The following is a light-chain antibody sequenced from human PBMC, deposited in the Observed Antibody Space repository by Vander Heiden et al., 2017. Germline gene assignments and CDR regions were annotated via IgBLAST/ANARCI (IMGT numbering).Light chain of an antibody. CDR3: QQYDSTPFT. CDR1: QSVLYSSNNKNY. CDR2: WAS. Sequence: DIVMTQSPAYLAVSLCERATINCKSSQSVLYSSNNKNYLAWYQQKPGQPPKLLIYWASTRESGVPDRFSGGGTGTDFTLTISSLQAEDVALYYCQQYDSTPFTFGHGTKVEIK. V-gene: IGKV4-1*01. J-gene: IGKJ3*01.